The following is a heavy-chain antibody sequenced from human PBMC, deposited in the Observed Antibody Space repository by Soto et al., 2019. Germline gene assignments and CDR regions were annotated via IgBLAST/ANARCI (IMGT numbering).Heavy chain of an antibody. CDR3: AKNVDATMIVAIEGAFDI. CDR1: GGTFSSYA. J-gene: IGHJ3*02. CDR2: IIPVFGTP. D-gene: IGHD3-22*01. V-gene: IGHV1-69*06. Sequence: ASVKVSCKASGGTFSSYAISWVRQAPGQGLEWMGRIIPVFGTPNYAQKFQGRVTITADKSTSTVYMELSSLRSEDTAIYYCAKNVDATMIVAIEGAFDIWGQGTMVTVSS.